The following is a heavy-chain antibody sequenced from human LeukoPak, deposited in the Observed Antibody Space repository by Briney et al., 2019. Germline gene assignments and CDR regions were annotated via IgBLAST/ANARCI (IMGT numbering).Heavy chain of an antibody. D-gene: IGHD2-15*01. CDR2: IIPIFGTA. V-gene: IGHV1-69*05. Sequence: SVKVSCKASGGTFSSYAISWVRQAPGQGLEWMGGIIPIFGTANYAQKFQGRVTITTDESTSTAYMELRSLRYDDTAVYYCARTVVVASGDWFDPWGQGTLVTVSS. CDR3: ARTVVVASGDWFDP. J-gene: IGHJ5*02. CDR1: GGTFSSYA.